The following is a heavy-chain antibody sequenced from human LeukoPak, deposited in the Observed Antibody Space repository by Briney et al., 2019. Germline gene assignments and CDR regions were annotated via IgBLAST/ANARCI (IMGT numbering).Heavy chain of an antibody. V-gene: IGHV4-39*07. Sequence: SETLSLTCTVSGGSISSSSFYWAWIRQPPGKGLEWIGDINHSGSTNSNPSLKSRVTISVDTSKNQFSLKLSSVTAADTAVYYCARASWGSSVQDYYYYGMDVWGQGTTVTVSS. D-gene: IGHD3-16*01. CDR3: ARASWGSSVQDYYYYGMDV. CDR1: GGSISSSSFY. CDR2: INHSGST. J-gene: IGHJ6*02.